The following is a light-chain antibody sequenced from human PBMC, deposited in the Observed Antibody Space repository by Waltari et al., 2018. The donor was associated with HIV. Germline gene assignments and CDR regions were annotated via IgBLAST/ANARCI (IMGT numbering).Light chain of an antibody. CDR1: ELPDHY. Sequence: YELTQPPSVSVSPGQTAKIICSGDELPDHYAHWYQQRPGQAPVLVIYKDKERPSGIPGRFSGSSSGTTATLTISGVLEEDEADYYCQSADSSETLGVFGGGTKPTVL. J-gene: IGLJ3*02. CDR3: QSADSSETLGV. V-gene: IGLV3-25*03. CDR2: KDK.